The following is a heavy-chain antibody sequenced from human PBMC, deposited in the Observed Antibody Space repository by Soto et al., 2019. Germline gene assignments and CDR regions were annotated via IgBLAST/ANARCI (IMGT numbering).Heavy chain of an antibody. CDR1: GFTFSNAW. Sequence: GGSLRLSCAASGFTFSNAWINWVRQAPGKGLEWVGRVKSKTHGGTTDFAASVKGRFAISRDDSISMAFMRMNSLRSEDTAVYYCARFDYGGNSSFDYWGQGTLVTVSS. J-gene: IGHJ4*02. CDR2: VKSKTHGGTT. D-gene: IGHD4-17*01. V-gene: IGHV3-15*07. CDR3: ARFDYGGNSSFDY.